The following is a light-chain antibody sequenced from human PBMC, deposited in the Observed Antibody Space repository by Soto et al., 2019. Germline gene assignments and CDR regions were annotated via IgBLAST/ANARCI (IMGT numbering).Light chain of an antibody. V-gene: IGKV3-20*01. CDR1: QSVSSSY. CDR3: QQYGSSALT. CDR2: GAS. J-gene: IGKJ4*01. Sequence: EIVLTQSPGTLSLSQGERATLSCRASQSVSSSYLAWYQQKPGQAPRLLIYGASSRPTGIPDRFSGSGSGTDFTLTISRLEPEDFAVYYCQQYGSSALTFGGGTKVDI.